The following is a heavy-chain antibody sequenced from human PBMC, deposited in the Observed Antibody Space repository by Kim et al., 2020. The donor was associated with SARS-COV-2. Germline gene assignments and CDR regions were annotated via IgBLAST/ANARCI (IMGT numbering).Heavy chain of an antibody. CDR3: VSFYSYYSRSWYFGVDV. J-gene: IGHJ6*02. V-gene: IGHV3-30*01. D-gene: IGHD1-26*01. Sequence: SVRGRFTVSRDNSKNTLYLQMNSLRTEDTAFYYCVSFYSYYSRSWYFGVDVWGQGTTVTVSS.